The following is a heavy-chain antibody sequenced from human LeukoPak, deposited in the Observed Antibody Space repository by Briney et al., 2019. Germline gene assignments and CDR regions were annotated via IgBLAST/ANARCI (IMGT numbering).Heavy chain of an antibody. V-gene: IGHV4-59*08. Sequence: SETLSLTCTVSGGSISNYYWSWIRQPPGKGLEWIGYIFYSGSTNYNPSLMSRVTISVDTSKNQFSLKLSSVTAADTAVYYCAGLQYYYDSSGYYWEYYFDYWGQGTLVTVSS. CDR3: AGLQYYYDSSGYYWEYYFDY. D-gene: IGHD3-22*01. J-gene: IGHJ4*02. CDR1: GGSISNYY. CDR2: IFYSGST.